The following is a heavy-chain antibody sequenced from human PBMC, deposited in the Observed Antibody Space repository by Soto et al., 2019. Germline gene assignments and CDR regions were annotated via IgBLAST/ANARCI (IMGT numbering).Heavy chain of an antibody. CDR1: GYTFNFYG. J-gene: IGHJ4*02. Sequence: QVQLVQSGAEVKKPGASVKVSCKASGYTFNFYGITWVRQAPGQGLEWMGWISGFNGNTNYAADLQGRVTMTTDTSTSTAYTELRGLRSDDTAVYYCARIGVSSGHESPDFDSWGQGTLVTVSS. CDR3: ARIGVSSGHESPDFDS. V-gene: IGHV1-18*01. CDR2: ISGFNGNT. D-gene: IGHD3-16*01.